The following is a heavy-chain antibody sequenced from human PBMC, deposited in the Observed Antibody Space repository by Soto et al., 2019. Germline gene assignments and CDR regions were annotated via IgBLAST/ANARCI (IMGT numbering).Heavy chain of an antibody. Sequence: GASVKVSCKASGYTFPNYGISWVRQAPGQGLEWMGWISVYHGNTDYAQNLQGRLTMTTDTSTSTAYMELRSLRSDDTAVYYCARDKVVRGENYFDYWGQGTLVTVSS. J-gene: IGHJ4*02. D-gene: IGHD3-10*01. CDR2: ISVYHGNT. V-gene: IGHV1-18*01. CDR3: ARDKVVRGENYFDY. CDR1: GYTFPNYG.